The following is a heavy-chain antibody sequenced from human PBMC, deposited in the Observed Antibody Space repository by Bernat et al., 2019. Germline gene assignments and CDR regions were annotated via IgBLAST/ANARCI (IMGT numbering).Heavy chain of an antibody. D-gene: IGHD5-18*01. CDR2: IYPKSGGT. Sequence: QVQLVQSGAEVKKPGASVKVSCKASGYTFTGYYMHWVRQAPGQGLEWMGWIYPKSGGTNYAQNLQGRVTMTRDTSISTAYMELTRLRSDDTAVYYCARDDDADRYNAFDIWGQGTVVTVSS. CDR1: GYTFTGYY. CDR3: ARDDDADRYNAFDI. V-gene: IGHV1-2*02. J-gene: IGHJ3*02.